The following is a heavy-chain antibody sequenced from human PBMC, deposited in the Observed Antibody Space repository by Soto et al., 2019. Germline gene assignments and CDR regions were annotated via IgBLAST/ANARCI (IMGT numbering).Heavy chain of an antibody. J-gene: IGHJ3*02. D-gene: IGHD5-18*01. CDR1: GGTFSSYT. Sequence: VKVSCKASGGTFSSYTISWVRQAPGQGLEWMGRIIPILGIANYAQKLQGRVTMTTDTSTSTAYMELRSLRSDDTAVYYCARGLGDTAMVLAFDIWGQGTMVTVSS. CDR2: IIPILGIA. CDR3: ARGLGDTAMVLAFDI. V-gene: IGHV1-69*02.